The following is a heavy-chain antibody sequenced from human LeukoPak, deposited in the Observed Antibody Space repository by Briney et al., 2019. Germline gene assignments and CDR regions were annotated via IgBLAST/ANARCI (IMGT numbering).Heavy chain of an antibody. CDR2: ISWNSGRI. CDR1: GFTFDDYA. V-gene: IGHV3-9*01. Sequence: GGSLRLSCAASGFTFDDYAMHWVRQAPGKGLEWVSGISWNSGRIGYADSVKGRFTISRDNVKNLLYLQMNSLRAEDTAVYYCARVQRGIAVALDYWGQGTLATVSS. J-gene: IGHJ4*02. D-gene: IGHD6-19*01. CDR3: ARVQRGIAVALDY.